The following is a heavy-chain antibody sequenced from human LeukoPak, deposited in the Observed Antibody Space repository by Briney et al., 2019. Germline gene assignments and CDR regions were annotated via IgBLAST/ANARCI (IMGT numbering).Heavy chain of an antibody. CDR3: ARDQRILTGYYSSRSWYYGMDV. V-gene: IGHV3-30*03. CDR2: FSYDGINK. CDR1: GFTFSRCG. J-gene: IGHJ6*02. Sequence: PGRSLRLSCAASGFTFSRCGMHWVRQAPGKGLEWLAVFSYDGINKYYRDSVKGRFTISRDNAKNTLYLQMNSLRAEDTAVYYCARDQRILTGYYSSRSWYYGMDVWGQGTTVTVSS. D-gene: IGHD3-9*01.